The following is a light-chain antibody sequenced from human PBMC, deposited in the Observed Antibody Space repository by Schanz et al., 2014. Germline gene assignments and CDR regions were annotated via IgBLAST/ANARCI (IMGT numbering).Light chain of an antibody. J-gene: IGLJ3*02. CDR1: SSDVDDNNY. Sequence: QSALTQPASVSGSPGQSITISCTGTSSDVDDNNYVSWYQQHPGKAPKLMIYDVSNRPSGVSNRFSGSKSGNTASLTISGLQAEDEADYYCSSYTSSTTLVFGGGTKLTVL. CDR2: DVS. V-gene: IGLV2-14*01. CDR3: SSYTSSTTLV.